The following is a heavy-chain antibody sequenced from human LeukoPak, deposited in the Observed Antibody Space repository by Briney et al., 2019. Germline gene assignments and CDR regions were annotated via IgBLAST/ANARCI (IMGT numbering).Heavy chain of an antibody. CDR2: ITASGTAM. CDR3: AKDRDDSSGYYPDFDY. Sequence: PGGSLRLSCAAPGFTFSSYSMNWVRQAPGKGLEWVSHITASGTAMFYADSVKGRFTISRDNSKNTLYLQMNSLRAEDTAVYYCAKDRDDSSGYYPDFDYWGQGTLVTVSS. J-gene: IGHJ4*02. CDR1: GFTFSSYS. D-gene: IGHD3-22*01. V-gene: IGHV3-23*01.